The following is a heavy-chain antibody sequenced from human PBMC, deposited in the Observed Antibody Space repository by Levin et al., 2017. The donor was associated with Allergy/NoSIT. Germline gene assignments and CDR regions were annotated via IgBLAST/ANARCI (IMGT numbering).Heavy chain of an antibody. CDR2: IYHRGNT. Sequence: SETLSLTCAVSGGSISISNWWTWVRQTPGKGLEWIGEIYHRGNTNYNPSLKSRVTMSVDKSKNQFSLKLNSVTAADTAVYFCASAGPSGYAVYDYWGQGTLVTVSS. J-gene: IGHJ4*02. D-gene: IGHD5-12*01. V-gene: IGHV4-4*02. CDR3: ASAGPSGYAVYDY. CDR1: GGSISISNW.